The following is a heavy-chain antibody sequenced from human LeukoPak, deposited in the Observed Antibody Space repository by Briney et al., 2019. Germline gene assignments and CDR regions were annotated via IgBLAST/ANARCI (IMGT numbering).Heavy chain of an antibody. CDR3: AKGGYGGRY. J-gene: IGHJ4*02. D-gene: IGHD1-1*01. Sequence: PSETLSLTCAVYGGSFSGYYWSWIRQPPGKGLEWVSAISGSGDSTYYADSVKGRFTISRDNSKNTLYLQMNSLRAEDTAVYYCAKGGYGGRYWGQGTLVTVSS. CDR2: ISGSGDST. V-gene: IGHV3-23*01. CDR1: GGSFSGYY.